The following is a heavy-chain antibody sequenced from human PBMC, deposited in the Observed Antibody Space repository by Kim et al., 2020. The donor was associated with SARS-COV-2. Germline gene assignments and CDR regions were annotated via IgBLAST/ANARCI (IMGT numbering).Heavy chain of an antibody. D-gene: IGHD3-16*01. V-gene: IGHV3-74*01. J-gene: IGHJ4*02. Sequence: GGSLRLSCVASGFTFSSYWMHWVRQAPGKGLVWVSRVNSDGSSTSYADSVKGRFTISRDNARNTLYLQMNSLRAEDTAVYYCASLYTGYVWEKFDYWGQGTLVTVSS. CDR1: GFTFSSYW. CDR3: ASLYTGYVWEKFDY. CDR2: VNSDGSST.